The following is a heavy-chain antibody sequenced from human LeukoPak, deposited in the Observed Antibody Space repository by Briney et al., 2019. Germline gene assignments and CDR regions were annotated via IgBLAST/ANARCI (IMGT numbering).Heavy chain of an antibody. J-gene: IGHJ4*02. CDR2: MNPNSGNT. V-gene: IGHV1-8*03. D-gene: IGHD3-10*01. CDR1: GYTFASYD. Sequence: ASVKVSCKASGYTFASYDINWVRRATGQGLEWMGWMNPNSGNTGYAQKFQGRVTITRNTSISTAYMELSSLRSEDTAVYYCARGNVLLWFGESSHFDYWGQGTLVTVSS. CDR3: ARGNVLLWFGESSHFDY.